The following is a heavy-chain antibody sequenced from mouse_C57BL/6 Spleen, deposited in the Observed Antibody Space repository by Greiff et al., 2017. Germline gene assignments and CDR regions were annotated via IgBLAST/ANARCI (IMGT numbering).Heavy chain of an antibody. J-gene: IGHJ4*01. V-gene: IGHV2-6*01. CDR2: IWGVGST. CDR1: GFSLTSYG. CDR3: ASRLGDYAMDY. D-gene: IGHD3-1*01. Sequence: VMLVESGPGLVAPSQSLSITCTVSGFSLTSYGVDWVRQSPGKGLEWLGVIWGVGSTNYNSALKSRLSISKDNSKSQVFLKMNSLQTDDTAMYYCASRLGDYAMDYWGQGTSVTVSS.